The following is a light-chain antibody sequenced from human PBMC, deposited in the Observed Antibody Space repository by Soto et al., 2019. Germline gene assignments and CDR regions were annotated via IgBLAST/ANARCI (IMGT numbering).Light chain of an antibody. Sequence: EIVMTQSPGTLSLSPGESATLSYRARQGVSSSYLAWYQQKPGQAPRLLLYCASSRATGIPDRFSGSRSGRDVSLIIIRMEHEDDAVYYYQQYGSSIPRTFGQGTKLEIK. CDR1: QGVSSSY. V-gene: IGKV3-20*01. CDR3: QQYGSSIPRT. CDR2: CAS. J-gene: IGKJ2*01.